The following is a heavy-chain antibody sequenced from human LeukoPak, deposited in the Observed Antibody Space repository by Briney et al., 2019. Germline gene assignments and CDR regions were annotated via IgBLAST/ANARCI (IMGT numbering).Heavy chain of an antibody. D-gene: IGHD3-22*01. CDR3: ARDYFDSSGYYGRGGYYYMDV. CDR2: IYTSGST. V-gene: IGHV4-4*07. J-gene: IGHJ6*03. CDR1: GASISSYY. Sequence: SETLSLTCTVSGASISSYYWSWIRQPAGKGLEWIGRIYTSGSTNYNPSVKSRVTISVDKSKNQFSLKLSSVTAADTAVYYCARDYFDSSGYYGRGGYYYMDVWGKGATVTVSS.